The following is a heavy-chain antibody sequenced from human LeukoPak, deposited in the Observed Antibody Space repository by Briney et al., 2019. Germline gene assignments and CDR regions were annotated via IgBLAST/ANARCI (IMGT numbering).Heavy chain of an antibody. CDR3: ARADYDFWSGYYSGFDY. J-gene: IGHJ4*02. D-gene: IGHD3-3*01. V-gene: IGHV4-59*01. CDR2: IYYSGST. CDR1: GGSIGSYY. Sequence: SETLSLTCTVSGGSIGSYYWSWIRQPPGKGLEWIGCIYYSGSTNYNPSLKSRVTISVDTSKNQFSLKLSSVTAADTAVYYCARADYDFWSGYYSGFDYWGQGTLVTVSS.